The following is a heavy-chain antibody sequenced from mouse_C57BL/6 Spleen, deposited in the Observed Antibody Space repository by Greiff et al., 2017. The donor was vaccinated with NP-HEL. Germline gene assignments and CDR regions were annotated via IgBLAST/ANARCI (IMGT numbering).Heavy chain of an antibody. CDR1: GYTFTSYW. Sequence: VQLQQPGAELVRPGSSVKLSCKASGYTFTSYWMHWVKQRPIQGLEWIGNIDPSDSETHYNQKFKDKATLTVDKSSSTAYMQLSSLTSEDSAVYYCARSGYDYDEGCAYWGQGTLVTVSA. CDR3: ARSGYDYDEGCAY. CDR2: IDPSDSET. D-gene: IGHD2-4*01. J-gene: IGHJ3*01. V-gene: IGHV1-52*01.